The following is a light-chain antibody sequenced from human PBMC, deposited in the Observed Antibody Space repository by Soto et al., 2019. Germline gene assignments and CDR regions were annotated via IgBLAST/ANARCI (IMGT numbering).Light chain of an antibody. V-gene: IGLV1-40*01. CDR2: GNS. CDR3: QSYDSSLSGSGV. CDR1: SSNIGAGYG. Sequence: QSVLTQPPSVSGVPGQRVTVSCTGSSSNIGAGYGVNWYQQVPGTAPKLLIYGNSNRPSGVPDRFSGSKSGTSASLAITGLQAEDEADYYCQSYDSSLSGSGVFGGGTKLTVL. J-gene: IGLJ3*02.